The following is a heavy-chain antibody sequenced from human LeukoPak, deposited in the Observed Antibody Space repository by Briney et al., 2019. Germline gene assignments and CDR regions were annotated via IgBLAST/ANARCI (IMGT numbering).Heavy chain of an antibody. CDR2: IFHNGNT. Sequence: SETLSLTCTVSGYSISSDYYWGWIRQPPGKGLEWIGNIFHNGNTYYNPSLKSRVTMSIDTSKKQFSLKLRTATAADTAVYYCARGIFGVVISYYYMDVWGKGTTVTVSS. V-gene: IGHV4-38-2*02. J-gene: IGHJ6*03. D-gene: IGHD3-3*01. CDR1: GYSISSDYY. CDR3: ARGIFGVVISYYYMDV.